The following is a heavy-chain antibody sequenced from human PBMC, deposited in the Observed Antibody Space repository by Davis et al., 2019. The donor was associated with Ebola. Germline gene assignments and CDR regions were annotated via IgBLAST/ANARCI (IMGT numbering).Heavy chain of an antibody. V-gene: IGHV1-2*04. CDR2: INPNSGGT. CDR1: GYTFTGYY. CDR3: AREKRYCSSTSCSGNYYYYYMDV. J-gene: IGHJ6*03. D-gene: IGHD2-2*01. Sequence: ASVKVSCKASGYTFTGYYMHWVRQPPGQGLEWMGWINPNSGGTNYAQKFQGWVTMTRDTSISTAYMELSRLRSDDTAVYYCAREKRYCSSTSCSGNYYYYYMDVWGKGTTVTVSS.